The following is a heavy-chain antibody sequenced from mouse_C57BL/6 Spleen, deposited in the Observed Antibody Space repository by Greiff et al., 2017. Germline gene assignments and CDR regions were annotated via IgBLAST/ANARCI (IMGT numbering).Heavy chain of an antibody. Sequence: VQLQQPGAELVKPGASVKLSCKASGYTFTSYWMHWVKQRPGRGLEWIGRIDPNRGGTKYNEKFKSKATLTVDKPSSTAYMQLSSLTSEDSAVYYCARSGYDYDEDYWGQGTTLTVSS. D-gene: IGHD2-4*01. V-gene: IGHV1-72*01. J-gene: IGHJ2*01. CDR1: GYTFTSYW. CDR2: IDPNRGGT. CDR3: ARSGYDYDEDY.